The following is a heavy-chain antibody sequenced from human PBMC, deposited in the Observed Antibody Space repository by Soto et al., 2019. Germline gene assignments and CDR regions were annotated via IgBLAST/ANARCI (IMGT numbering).Heavy chain of an antibody. Sequence: GSLRLSCAASGFTFNNARMKWVPQAPGEGMEWVGRIKSKTDGGTTDYAAPVKGRFTISRDDSKNTLYLQMNSLKTEDTAVYYCTTVSNDIFSLYYYYGMDVWGQGTTVTVSS. CDR3: TTVSNDIFSLYYYYGMDV. CDR2: IKSKTDGGTT. D-gene: IGHD3-9*01. J-gene: IGHJ6*02. CDR1: GFTFNNAR. V-gene: IGHV3-15*07.